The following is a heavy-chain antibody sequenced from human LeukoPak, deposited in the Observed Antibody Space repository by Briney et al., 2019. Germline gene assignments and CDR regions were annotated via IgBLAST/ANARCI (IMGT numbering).Heavy chain of an antibody. J-gene: IGHJ5*02. Sequence: SETLSLTCTVSGGSISSYYWSWIRQPPGKGLEWIGYINYSGSTNYNPSLKSRVTISVDTSKNQFSLKLSSVTAADTAVYYCARREGGYSYGYWFDPWGQGTLVTVSS. CDR1: GGSISSYY. V-gene: IGHV4-59*08. CDR3: ARREGGYSYGYWFDP. CDR2: INYSGST. D-gene: IGHD5-18*01.